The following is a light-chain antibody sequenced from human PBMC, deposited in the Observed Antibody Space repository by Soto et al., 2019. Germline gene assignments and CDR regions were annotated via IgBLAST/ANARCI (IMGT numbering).Light chain of an antibody. CDR1: QGIKND. CDR3: QQYSHWPPET. CDR2: AAS. J-gene: IGKJ1*01. V-gene: IGKV1-6*01. Sequence: AIQMTQSPSSLSASIGDRVTITCRASQGIKNDLGWYQQKPGKAPKLLIYAASSLQSGVPSRFSGSGSGTEFTLTISSLQSEDFAIYYCQQYSHWPPETFGQGTKVDIK.